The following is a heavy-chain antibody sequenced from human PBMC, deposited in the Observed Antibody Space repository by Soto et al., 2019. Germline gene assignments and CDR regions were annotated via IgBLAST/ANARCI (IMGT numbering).Heavy chain of an antibody. CDR1: GYTFTAYY. J-gene: IGHJ6*02. Sequence: QVQLVQSGAEVKKPGASVKVSCKASGYTFTAYYLHWVRQAPGQGPEWMGWINPNSGNTNYTKMFPGRVPMSRDTSIRTANDELSRLRSHDTAVYYCARGGQVLLRFAELLPDHYYGMDVWGQGTTVTVSS. CDR2: INPNSGNT. D-gene: IGHD3-10*01. CDR3: ARGGQVLLRFAELLPDHYYGMDV. V-gene: IGHV1-2*02.